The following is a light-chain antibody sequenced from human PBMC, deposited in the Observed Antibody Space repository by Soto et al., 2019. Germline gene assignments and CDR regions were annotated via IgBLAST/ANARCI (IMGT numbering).Light chain of an antibody. J-gene: IGKJ4*02. CDR3: QQSRDWPLT. CDR1: QSVSSN. Sequence: EIVLTQSPATLSLSPGERATLSCRASQSVSSNLAWYQQQPGQAPRLLIYDASNRATGIPVRFSGSGSGTDFTLTISSLEPEDFAVYYCQQSRDWPLTFGGGTKVEIK. V-gene: IGKV3-11*01. CDR2: DAS.